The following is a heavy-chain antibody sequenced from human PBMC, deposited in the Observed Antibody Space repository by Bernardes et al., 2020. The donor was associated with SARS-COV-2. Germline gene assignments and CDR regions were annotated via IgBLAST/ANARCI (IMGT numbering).Heavy chain of an antibody. CDR1: GGPISTSSYY. D-gene: IGHD2-8*01. V-gene: IGHV4-39*01. Sequence: SETPSLTCIVSGGPISTSSYYWGWIRQPPGKGLEWIGSIYYRGRTYYNPSLKSRVNISVDTSKNQFSLKLSSGNAADRAVYCCARLGHCSNGVCYAPGLYFDYWGQGTLVT. J-gene: IGHJ4*02. CDR2: IYYRGRT. CDR3: ARLGHCSNGVCYAPGLYFDY.